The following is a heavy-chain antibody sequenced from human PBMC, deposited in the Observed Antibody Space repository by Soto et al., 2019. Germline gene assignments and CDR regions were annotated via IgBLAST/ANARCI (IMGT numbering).Heavy chain of an antibody. D-gene: IGHD3-10*01. J-gene: IGHJ4*02. CDR2: IITITGTP. Sequence: QVQLEQSGAEVKKPGSSVKVSCRASGDTFNNYDIAWVRQAPGQGLEYMGRIITITGTPTYAPKFQDRVTIAAAKYTGTAEMEMRSLTFEDAAVYYCATVRVDVVRAVSDYWGQGTLVTVSS. CDR1: GDTFNNYD. CDR3: ATVRVDVVRAVSDY. V-gene: IGHV1-69*08.